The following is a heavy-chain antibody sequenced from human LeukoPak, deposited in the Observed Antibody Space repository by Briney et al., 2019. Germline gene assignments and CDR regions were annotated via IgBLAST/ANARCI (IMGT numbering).Heavy chain of an antibody. CDR3: ARGMRIAARGPVNDY. J-gene: IGHJ4*02. D-gene: IGHD6-6*01. CDR1: GGSFSGYY. V-gene: IGHV4-34*01. CDR2: INHSGST. Sequence: SETLSLTCAVYGGSFSGYYWSWIRQPPGKGLEWIGEINHSGSTNYNPSLKSRVTISVDTSKNQFSLKLSSVTAADTAVYYCARGMRIAARGPVNDYWGQGTLVTVSS.